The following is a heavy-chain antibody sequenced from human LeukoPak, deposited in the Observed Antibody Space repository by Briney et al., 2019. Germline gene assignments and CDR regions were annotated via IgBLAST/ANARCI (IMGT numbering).Heavy chain of an antibody. D-gene: IGHD4-11*01. J-gene: IGHJ4*02. CDR1: GGSISSGDYY. CDR2: IYYSGST. Sequence: SETLSLSCTVSGGSISSGDYYWSWIRQPPGKGLEWIGYIYYSGSTYYNPSLKSRVTISVDTPKNQFSLKLSSVTAADTAVYYCARGSVTTTWYWGQGTLVTVSS. CDR3: ARGSVTTTWY. V-gene: IGHV4-30-4*01.